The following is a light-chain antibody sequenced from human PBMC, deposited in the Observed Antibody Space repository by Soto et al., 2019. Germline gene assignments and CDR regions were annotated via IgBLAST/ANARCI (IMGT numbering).Light chain of an antibody. J-gene: IGLJ1*01. CDR1: RSDVRGSNF. Sequence: ALTHPASVSHSPGQPITISCTGTRSDVRGSNFVSWYQQHPAKPPKLFIYGVANRSSGLANRFSCFKSRRSGSLITSRLQTEDEADYYCVSYTSSTSYVFGSGTKVTVL. V-gene: IGLV2-14*03. CDR2: GVA. CDR3: VSYTSSTSYV.